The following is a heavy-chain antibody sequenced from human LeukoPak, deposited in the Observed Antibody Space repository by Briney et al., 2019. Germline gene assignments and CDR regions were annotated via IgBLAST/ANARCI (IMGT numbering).Heavy chain of an antibody. CDR1: GFTFSSYA. D-gene: IGHD1-26*01. Sequence: QTGGSLRLSCAASGFTFSSYAMHWARQAPGKGLEYVSAISSNGGSTYYANSVKGRFTISRDNSKNTLYLQMGSLRAEDMAVYYCARSLRGGSYYFDYWGQGTLVTVSS. CDR3: ARSLRGGSYYFDY. CDR2: ISSNGGST. V-gene: IGHV3-64*01. J-gene: IGHJ4*02.